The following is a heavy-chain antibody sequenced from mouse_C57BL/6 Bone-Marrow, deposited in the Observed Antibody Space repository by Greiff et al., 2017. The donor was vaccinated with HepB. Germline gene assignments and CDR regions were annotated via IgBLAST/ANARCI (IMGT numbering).Heavy chain of an antibody. CDR3: ARERIYYGNSVGLFDY. CDR2: ISDGGSYT. CDR1: GFTFSSYA. V-gene: IGHV5-4*01. Sequence: EVKVVESGGGLVKPGGSLKLSCAASGFTFSSYAMSWVRQTPEKRLEWVATISDGGSYTYYPDNVKGRFTISRDNAKNNLYLQMSHLKSEDTAMYYCARERIYYGNSVGLFDYWGQGTTLTVSS. D-gene: IGHD2-1*01. J-gene: IGHJ2*01.